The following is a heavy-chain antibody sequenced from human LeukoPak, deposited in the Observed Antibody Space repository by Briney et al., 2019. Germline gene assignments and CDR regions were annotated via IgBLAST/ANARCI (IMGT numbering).Heavy chain of an antibody. Sequence: SETLSLTCTVSGGPISNYYWSWIRQPPGKGLEWIGYIYYSGSTNYNPSLKSRVTISVDTSKNQFSLRLSSVTAADTAVYYCARSPRGGTKTYFDYWGREPWSPSPQ. CDR1: GGPISNYY. D-gene: IGHD1-14*01. V-gene: IGHV4-59*01. CDR2: IYYSGST. J-gene: IGHJ4*02. CDR3: ARSPRGGTKTYFDY.